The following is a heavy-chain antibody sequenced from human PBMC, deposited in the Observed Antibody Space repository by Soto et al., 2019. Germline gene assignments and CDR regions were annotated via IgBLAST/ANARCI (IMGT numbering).Heavy chain of an antibody. V-gene: IGHV3-48*04. D-gene: IGHD2-21*01. CDR2: ISSSGGTK. J-gene: IGHJ5*02. Sequence: EVQLVESGGALVQPGGSLRLSCAASGFSFSTYSMHWVRQSPGKGLEWVSYISSSGGTKYYADSAQGRFIISRDNARNSLFLQMTSLRAEDTAVYFCARAVLWMDPWCQGTLLTVPS. CDR1: GFSFSTYS. CDR3: ARAVLWMDP.